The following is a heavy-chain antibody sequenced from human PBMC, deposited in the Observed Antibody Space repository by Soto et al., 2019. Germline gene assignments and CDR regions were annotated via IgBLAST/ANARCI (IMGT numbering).Heavy chain of an antibody. CDR3: ARQPTRYSYGYPGPYYYYGMDV. J-gene: IGHJ6*02. V-gene: IGHV1-69*13. D-gene: IGHD5-18*01. CDR1: GGTFSSYA. Sequence: SVNVSCKASGGTFSSYAISWVRQSPGQGLEWMGGIIPIFGTANYAQKFQGRVTITADESTSTAYMELSSLRSEDTAVYYCARQPTRYSYGYPGPYYYYGMDVWGQGTTVTVSS. CDR2: IIPIFGTA.